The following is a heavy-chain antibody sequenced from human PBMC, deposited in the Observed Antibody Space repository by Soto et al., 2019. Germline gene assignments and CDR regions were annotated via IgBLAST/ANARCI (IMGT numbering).Heavy chain of an antibody. CDR2: IIPILGIA. V-gene: IGHV1-69*02. CDR1: GGTFSSYT. Sequence: QVQLVQSGAEVKKPGSSVKVSCKASGGTFSSYTISWVRQAPGQGLEWMGRIIPILGIANYAQKFQGRVTITADKSTSTAYMELSSLRSEDTAVYYCARVAHKRIAVAGHLDYWGQGTLVTVSS. D-gene: IGHD6-19*01. CDR3: ARVAHKRIAVAGHLDY. J-gene: IGHJ4*02.